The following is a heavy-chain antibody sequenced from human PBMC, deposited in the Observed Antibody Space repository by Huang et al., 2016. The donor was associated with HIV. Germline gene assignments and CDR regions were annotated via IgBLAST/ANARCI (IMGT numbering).Heavy chain of an antibody. Sequence: QVQLVQSAAEVKKPGSSVKVSCEASGGPFSSYAISWGVQAPGQGLEWMGWIIPIVCTTNYTHKLQGRVTITADESSSTAYMELRSLRSEDTAVYYCARASGRIQLPGGYFDLWGRGTLVTVSS. D-gene: IGHD1-1*01. CDR2: IIPIVCTT. CDR3: ARASGRIQLPGGYFDL. J-gene: IGHJ2*01. CDR1: GGPFSSYA. V-gene: IGHV1-69*01.